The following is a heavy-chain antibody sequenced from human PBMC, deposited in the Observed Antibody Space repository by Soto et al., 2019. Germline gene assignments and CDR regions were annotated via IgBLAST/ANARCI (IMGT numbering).Heavy chain of an antibody. CDR2: ISSSSSYI. CDR1: GFTFSSYS. CDR3: ARAILTGYYWDYYYMDV. V-gene: IGHV3-21*01. Sequence: GGSLRLSCAASGFTFSSYSMNWVRQAPGKGLEWVSSISSSSSYIYYADSVKGRFTISRDNAKNSLYLQMNSLRAEDTAVYYCARAILTGYYWDYYYMDVWGKGTTVTVSS. D-gene: IGHD3-9*01. J-gene: IGHJ6*03.